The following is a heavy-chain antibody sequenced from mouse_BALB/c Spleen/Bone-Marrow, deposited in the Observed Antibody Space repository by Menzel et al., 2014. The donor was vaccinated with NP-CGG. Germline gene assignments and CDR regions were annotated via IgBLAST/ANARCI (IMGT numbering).Heavy chain of an antibody. V-gene: IGHV1-69*02. CDR2: IDPSDSET. Sequence: VQLQASGAELVKPGAPVKLSCKASGYTFTSYWMNWVKQRPGRGLEWIGRIDPSDSETHYNQKFKDKATLTVDKSSSTAYIQLSSLTSEDSAVYYCARAIGDGYYYAMDYWGQGTSVTVSS. CDR1: GYTFTSYW. D-gene: IGHD2-3*01. CDR3: ARAIGDGYYYAMDY. J-gene: IGHJ4*01.